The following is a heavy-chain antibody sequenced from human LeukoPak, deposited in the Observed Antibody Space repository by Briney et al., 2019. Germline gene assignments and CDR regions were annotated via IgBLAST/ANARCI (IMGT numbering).Heavy chain of an antibody. V-gene: IGHV1-2*02. D-gene: IGHD5-12*01. CDR1: GYTFTGYY. J-gene: IGHJ6*04. CDR3: ARDLGGYSGYDSYYYYYGMDV. Sequence: ASVKVSCKASGYTFTGYYMHWVRQAPGQGLEWMGWINPNSGGTNYAQKFQGRVTMTRDTSISTAYMELSRLRSDDTAVYYCARDLGGYSGYDSYYYYYGMDVWGKGTTVTVSS. CDR2: INPNSGGT.